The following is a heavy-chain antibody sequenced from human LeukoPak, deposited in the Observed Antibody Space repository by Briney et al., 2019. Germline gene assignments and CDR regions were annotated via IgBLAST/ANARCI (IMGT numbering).Heavy chain of an antibody. J-gene: IGHJ4*02. CDR3: ARVVSGWYGRGMDY. D-gene: IGHD6-19*01. Sequence: ASVKVSCKASGYTFTSHGISWVRQAPGQGLEWMGWISAYNGNTNYAQKLQGRVTVTTDTSTSTAYMELRSLRSDDTAVYYCARVVSGWYGRGMDYWGQGTLVTVSS. V-gene: IGHV1-18*01. CDR2: ISAYNGNT. CDR1: GYTFTSHG.